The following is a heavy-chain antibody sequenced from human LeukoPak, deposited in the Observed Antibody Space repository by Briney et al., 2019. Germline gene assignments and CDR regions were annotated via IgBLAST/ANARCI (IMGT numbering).Heavy chain of an antibody. CDR1: GGSISSYY. D-gene: IGHD2-15*01. Sequence: SETLSLTCTVSGGSISSYYWSWIRQPPGKGLEWIGYIYYSGSTNYNPSLKSRVTISVDTSKNQFSLKLSSVTAADTAVYYCAREFRYCSGGSCPNWFDPWGQGTLVTVSS. V-gene: IGHV4-59*12. CDR3: AREFRYCSGGSCPNWFDP. CDR2: IYYSGST. J-gene: IGHJ5*02.